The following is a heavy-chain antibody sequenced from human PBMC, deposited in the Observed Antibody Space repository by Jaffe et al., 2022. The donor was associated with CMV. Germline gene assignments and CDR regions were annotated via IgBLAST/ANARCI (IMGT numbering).Heavy chain of an antibody. CDR1: GFTFSDYY. CDR2: ISSSGSTI. J-gene: IGHJ6*02. CDR3: ARVDYGSGSHSWWDDYYGMDV. Sequence: QVQLVESGGGLVKPGGSLRLSCAASGFTFSDYYMSWIRQAPGKGLEWVSYISSSGSTIYYADSVKGRFTISRDNAKNSLYLQMNSLRAEDTAVYYCARVDYGSGSHSWWDDYYGMDVWGQGTTVTVSS. D-gene: IGHD3-10*01. V-gene: IGHV3-11*01.